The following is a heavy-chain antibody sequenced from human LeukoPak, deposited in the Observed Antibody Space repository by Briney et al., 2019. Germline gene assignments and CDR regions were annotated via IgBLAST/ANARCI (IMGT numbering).Heavy chain of an antibody. CDR3: ARDLGHTGYDLYDY. V-gene: IGHV3-7*01. CDR2: MKKDGSEK. CDR1: GINFRAYW. J-gene: IGHJ4*02. Sequence: GGSLKLSCAVSGINFRAYWMAWFRQAPGKGRDGWANMKKDGSEKYYVDSVKGRFTISRDNAKNLLYLEMNSLRVEDTAVYYCARDLGHTGYDLYDYWGQGTLVTVSS. D-gene: IGHD5-12*01.